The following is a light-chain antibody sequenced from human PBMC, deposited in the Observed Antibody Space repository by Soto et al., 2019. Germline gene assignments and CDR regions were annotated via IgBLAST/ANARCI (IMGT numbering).Light chain of an antibody. J-gene: IGKJ1*01. CDR1: QSISSY. V-gene: IGKV1-39*01. CDR2: AAS. CDR3: QQSYRSPPT. Sequence: DIQMTQSPSSVSASVGDRVTITCRASQSISSYLNWYQQKPGKVPKLLIYAASSLQSGVPSRFSGSGSGTDFTLTISSLQPEDFATYYCQQSYRSPPTFGQGTKVDIK.